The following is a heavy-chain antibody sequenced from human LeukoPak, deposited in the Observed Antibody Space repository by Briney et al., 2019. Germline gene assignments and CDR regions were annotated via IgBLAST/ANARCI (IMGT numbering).Heavy chain of an antibody. CDR3: AKDRCSNGVGCYYYYMDV. J-gene: IGHJ6*03. CDR2: IQYDGSNQ. D-gene: IGHD2-8*01. Sequence: GGSLRLSCAATGFTFRSYGMHWVRQAPGKGPEWVSYIQYDGSNQQYADSVKGRFSISRDSSKNILHLQMNSLRAEDTAVYYCAKDRCSNGVGCYYYYMDVWGKGTTVTISS. CDR1: GFTFRSYG. V-gene: IGHV3-30*02.